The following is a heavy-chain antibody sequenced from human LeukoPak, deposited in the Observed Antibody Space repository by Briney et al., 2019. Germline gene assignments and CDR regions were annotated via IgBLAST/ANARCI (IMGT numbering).Heavy chain of an antibody. Sequence: SETLSLTCTVSDGSITNYEWSWVRQPPGKGLEWIGSIYYSGSTYYNPSLKSRVTISVDTSKNQFSLKLSSVTAADTAVYYCARQGNVVVPAAHLVAFDIWGQGTMVTVSS. CDR1: DGSITNYE. V-gene: IGHV4-59*05. D-gene: IGHD2-2*01. CDR3: ARQGNVVVPAAHLVAFDI. CDR2: IYYSGST. J-gene: IGHJ3*02.